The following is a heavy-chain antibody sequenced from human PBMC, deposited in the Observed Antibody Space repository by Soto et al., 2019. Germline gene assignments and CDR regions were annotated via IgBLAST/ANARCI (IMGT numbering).Heavy chain of an antibody. CDR2: IYYSGST. V-gene: IGHV4-39*01. D-gene: IGHD3-22*01. CDR3: ARLNANYYDSSGLYAFDI. Sequence: SETLSLTCTVSGGSISSSSYYWGWIRQPPGKGLEWIGSIYYSGSTYYNPSLKSRVTISVDTSKNHFSLKLSSVTAADTAVYYFARLNANYYDSSGLYAFDIWGQGTMVTVSS. CDR1: GGSISSSSYY. J-gene: IGHJ3*02.